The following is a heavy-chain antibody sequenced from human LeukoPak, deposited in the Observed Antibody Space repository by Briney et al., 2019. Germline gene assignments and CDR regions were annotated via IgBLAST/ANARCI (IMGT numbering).Heavy chain of an antibody. V-gene: IGHV3-74*01. J-gene: IGHJ3*02. CDR2: INSDGSST. Sequence: GSLRLSCAASGFTFSSYWMHWVRQAPGKGLVWVSRINSDGSSTSYADSVKGRFTISRDNAKNTLYLQMNSLRAEDTAVYYCARSLAYGSGSYGDAFDIWGQGTMVTVSS. CDR1: GFTFSSYW. D-gene: IGHD3-10*01. CDR3: ARSLAYGSGSYGDAFDI.